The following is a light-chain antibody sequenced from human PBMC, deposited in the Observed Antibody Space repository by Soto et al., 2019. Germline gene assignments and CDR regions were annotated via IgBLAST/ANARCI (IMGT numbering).Light chain of an antibody. CDR3: LQEHSDPRT. V-gene: IGKV1-6*01. Sequence: AIQMTQSPPSLSASVGDRVILTCRASQDIRNELGWYQQKPGKAPKLLIHATSNLQGGVPLRFSGSGSGTDFTLTISSLQPEDFATYYCLQEHSDPRTFGQGTRGEIK. J-gene: IGKJ1*01. CDR1: QDIRNE. CDR2: ATS.